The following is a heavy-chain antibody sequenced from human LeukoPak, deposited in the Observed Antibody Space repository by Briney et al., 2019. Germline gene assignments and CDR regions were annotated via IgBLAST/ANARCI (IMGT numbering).Heavy chain of an antibody. Sequence: SETLSLTRTVSGASISSSSFYWGWIRQPPGKGLEWIGSINYSGSTYYNPSLKSRVTISEDTSKNQFSLKLSSVTAADTAVYYCARRCGYCSRTTCSNWFDPWGQGTLVTVSS. J-gene: IGHJ5*02. CDR2: INYSGST. CDR3: ARRCGYCSRTTCSNWFDP. CDR1: GASISSSSFY. D-gene: IGHD2-2*01. V-gene: IGHV4-39*01.